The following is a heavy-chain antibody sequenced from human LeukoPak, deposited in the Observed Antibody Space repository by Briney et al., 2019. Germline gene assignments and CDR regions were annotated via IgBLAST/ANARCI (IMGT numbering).Heavy chain of an antibody. Sequence: SVKVSCKTSGFPFSNSAMQWVRQARGQRLEGIGWIVVGSGKTNYAQKYQERVTITRDMSTSTAYMELSSLRSEDTAVYYCAAGYHYDSKDPRFGMDVWGQGTTVTVSS. CDR1: GFPFSNSA. CDR3: AAGYHYDSKDPRFGMDV. V-gene: IGHV1-58*02. J-gene: IGHJ6*02. D-gene: IGHD3-22*01. CDR2: IVVGSGKT.